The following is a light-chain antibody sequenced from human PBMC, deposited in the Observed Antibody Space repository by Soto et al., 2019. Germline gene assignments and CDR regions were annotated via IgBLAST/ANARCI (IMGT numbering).Light chain of an antibody. CDR3: QQYYNSPRT. CDR1: ENIYTN. V-gene: IGKV3-15*01. Sequence: EIVMTQSPATLSVSPVERATLSCRASENIYTNLAWYQQKPGQAPSLLFYGASTRATGLPARFSCTGSGTELTLTINSLQAEDSAVYYCQQYYNSPRTFGKGTRLEIK. CDR2: GAS. J-gene: IGKJ5*01.